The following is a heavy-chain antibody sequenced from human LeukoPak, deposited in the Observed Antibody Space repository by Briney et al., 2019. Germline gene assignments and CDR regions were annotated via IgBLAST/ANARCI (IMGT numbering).Heavy chain of an antibody. Sequence: ASVKVSCKASGYTFTSYHITWVRQAPGQGLEWMGWINTYKGNTNYAQKVQGRVTMTTDTSTSTAYMEVRSLRSDDTAVYYCARDHSNWNYAPDYWGQGTLVTVSS. CDR2: INTYKGNT. V-gene: IGHV1-18*01. D-gene: IGHD1-7*01. CDR3: ARDHSNWNYAPDY. CDR1: GYTFTSYH. J-gene: IGHJ4*02.